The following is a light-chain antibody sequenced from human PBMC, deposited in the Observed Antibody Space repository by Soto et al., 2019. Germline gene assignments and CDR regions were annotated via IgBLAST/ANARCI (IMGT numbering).Light chain of an antibody. CDR1: SGSIASNY. Sequence: NFMLTQSHSVSESPGKTVTISCTRSSGSIASNYVQWYQQRPGSAPTTVIYEDNQRPSGVPDRFSGSIDSSSNSASLTISGLKTEDEADYYCQSYDSILYVFGTGTKVTVL. V-gene: IGLV6-57*04. CDR2: EDN. J-gene: IGLJ1*01. CDR3: QSYDSILYV.